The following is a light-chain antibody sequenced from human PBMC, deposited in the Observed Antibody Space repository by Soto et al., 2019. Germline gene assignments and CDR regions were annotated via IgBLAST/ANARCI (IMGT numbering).Light chain of an antibody. CDR3: QQART. Sequence: DIHMTQSPSALSASVGDRFTITCRASQSISSWLAWYQQKPGKAPKLLIYKASSLESGVPSRFSGSGSGTEFTLTISSLQPDDFATYYCQQARTFGQGTKVDIK. CDR1: QSISSW. V-gene: IGKV1-5*03. J-gene: IGKJ1*01. CDR2: KAS.